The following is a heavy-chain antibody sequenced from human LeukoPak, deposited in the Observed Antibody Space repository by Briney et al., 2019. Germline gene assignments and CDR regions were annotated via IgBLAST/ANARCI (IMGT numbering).Heavy chain of an antibody. CDR1: GFTFSSYE. Sequence: PGGSLRLSSAASGFTFSSYEMNWVRQPPGKGLEWIGEVNLQGSTNYNPSLMRRVAISVDTSANHVSLQLTSVTAADTAVYYCAREGGPYRPLDYSGQGTLVTVSS. CDR2: VNLQGST. CDR3: AREGGPYRPLDY. V-gene: IGHV4-34*01. J-gene: IGHJ4*02.